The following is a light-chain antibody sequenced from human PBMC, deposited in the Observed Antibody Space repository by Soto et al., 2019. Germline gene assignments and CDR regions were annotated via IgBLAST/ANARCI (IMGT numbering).Light chain of an antibody. V-gene: IGKV3-20*01. J-gene: IGKJ4*01. CDR3: QQYGSSPLT. Sequence: EIVMTQSPATLSVSPGERATLSCRASQTISSSYLAWYQQKPGQAPRLLIYDASSRATGIPDRFSGSGSGTDFTLTISSLEPEDFAFYHCQQYGSSPLTFGGGTMVDIK. CDR1: QTISSSY. CDR2: DAS.